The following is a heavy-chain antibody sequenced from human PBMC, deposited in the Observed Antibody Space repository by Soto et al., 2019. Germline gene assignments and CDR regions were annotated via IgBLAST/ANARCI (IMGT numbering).Heavy chain of an antibody. CDR3: IGSFPF. D-gene: IGHD3-10*01. Sequence: GGSLRLSCTASGFPFANVLMSWFRQAPGKGLEWVGFIRSQPYGGTTQYAASVRGRFTISRDDSKGIAYLQMNSLKTEDSGVYYCIGSFPFWGQGTLVTVSS. CDR2: IRSQPYGGTT. J-gene: IGHJ4*02. CDR1: GFPFANVL. V-gene: IGHV3-49*03.